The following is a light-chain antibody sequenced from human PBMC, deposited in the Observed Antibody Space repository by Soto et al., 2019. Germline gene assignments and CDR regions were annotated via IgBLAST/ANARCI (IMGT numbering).Light chain of an antibody. CDR1: QGISNY. Sequence: DFQMTQSPSSLSTSVGDRVTITCRASQGISNYLAWYQQKPGKVPKLLIYAASTLQSGVPSRFSGSGSGTDFTLTISSLQPEDVATYYCQTYNSAPWTFGQGPKVESK. V-gene: IGKV1-27*01. CDR2: AAS. CDR3: QTYNSAPWT. J-gene: IGKJ1*01.